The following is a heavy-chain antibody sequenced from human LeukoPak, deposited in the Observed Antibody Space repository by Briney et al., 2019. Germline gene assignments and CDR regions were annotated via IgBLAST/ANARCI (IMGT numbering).Heavy chain of an antibody. CDR3: ARGVPYDSWSGPHYSDY. CDR2: ISYDGSDK. Sequence: PGGSLRLSCAASGFTFSSYGIHWVRQAPGKGLEWVAVISYDGSDKYYADSVKGRFTISRDNSKNTLYLQMNSLRAEDTAVYYCARGVPYDSWSGPHYSDYWGQGTLVTVSS. J-gene: IGHJ4*02. V-gene: IGHV3-30*03. CDR1: GFTFSSYG. D-gene: IGHD3-3*01.